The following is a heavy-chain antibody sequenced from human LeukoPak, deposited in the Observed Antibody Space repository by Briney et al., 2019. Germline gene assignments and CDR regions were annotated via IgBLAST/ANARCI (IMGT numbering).Heavy chain of an antibody. CDR1: GFTFSSYA. CDR2: ISSNGGST. J-gene: IGHJ3*02. Sequence: GGSLRLSSSASGFTFSSYAMHWVRQAPGKGLEYVSAISSNGGSTYYADSVKGRFTISRDNSKNTLYLQMSSLRAEATAVYYCVKTYYYDSSGPGGAFDIWGQGTMVTVSS. CDR3: VKTYYYDSSGPGGAFDI. V-gene: IGHV3-64D*09. D-gene: IGHD3-22*01.